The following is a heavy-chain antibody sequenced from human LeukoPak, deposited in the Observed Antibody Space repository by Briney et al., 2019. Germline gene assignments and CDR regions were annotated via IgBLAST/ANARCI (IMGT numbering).Heavy chain of an antibody. CDR1: GYSLTSYW. CDR2: IYPGDSDT. CDR3: ARHKRWLRTKLSRGAYYFDY. D-gene: IGHD5-24*01. J-gene: IGHJ4*02. V-gene: IGHV5-51*01. Sequence: GESLKISCKGSGYSLTSYWIGWVRQMPGKGLEWMGIIYPGDSDTRYSPSFQGQVTISADKSISTAYLQWSSLKASDTAMYYCARHKRWLRTKLSRGAYYFDYWGQGTLVTVSS.